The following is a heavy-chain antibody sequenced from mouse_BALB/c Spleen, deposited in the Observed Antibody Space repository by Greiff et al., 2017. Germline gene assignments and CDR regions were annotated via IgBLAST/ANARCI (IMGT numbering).Heavy chain of an antibody. J-gene: IGHJ4*01. D-gene: IGHD3-1*01. CDR2: IYPGGGST. CDR3: ARQGATSAGYYYAMDY. V-gene: IGHV1-63*02. CDR1: GFTFTNYW. Sequence: VQLLQSGAELVRPGTSVKISCTASGFTFTNYWLGWVKQSPGHGLEWIGDIYPGGGSTNYNEKFKGKAKLTADTSSSTSYMQLSSLTSEASAVYFCARQGATSAGYYYAMDYWGQGTSVTVSS.